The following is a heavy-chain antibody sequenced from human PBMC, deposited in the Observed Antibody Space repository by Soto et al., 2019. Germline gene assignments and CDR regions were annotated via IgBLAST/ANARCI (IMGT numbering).Heavy chain of an antibody. D-gene: IGHD2-2*03. V-gene: IGHV4-59*12. CDR3: ARVFVGYCSSTSCYGPFDY. Sequence: SETLSLTCTVSGGSISSYYWSWIRQPPGKGLEWIGYIYYSGSTNYNPSLKSRVTISVDTSKNQFSLKLSSVTAADTAVYYCARVFVGYCSSTSCYGPFDYWGQGTLVTVSS. CDR1: GGSISSYY. CDR2: IYYSGST. J-gene: IGHJ4*02.